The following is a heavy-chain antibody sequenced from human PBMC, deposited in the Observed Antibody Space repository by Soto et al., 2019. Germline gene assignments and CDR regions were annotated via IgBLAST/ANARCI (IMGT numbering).Heavy chain of an antibody. Sequence: SQPLSLTCALSGDSVSSNSAACTWIRQSPSRGLEWLGRTYYRSKWYNDYAVSVKSRITINPDTSKNQFSLQLNSVTPEDTAVYYCARDSSSNGMDVWGQGTTVTVSS. CDR2: TYYRSKWYN. D-gene: IGHD6-6*01. V-gene: IGHV6-1*01. CDR3: ARDSSSNGMDV. CDR1: GDSVSSNSAA. J-gene: IGHJ6*02.